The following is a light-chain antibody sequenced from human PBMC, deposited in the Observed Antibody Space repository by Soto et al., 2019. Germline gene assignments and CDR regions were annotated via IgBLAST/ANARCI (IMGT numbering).Light chain of an antibody. CDR3: QQYNHWPQT. Sequence: DIVLTQSPATLPVSPGERTTLSCRASQSVSTNLAWYQERRGQAPRLLIYAASTRATGIPARFSGTGSGTEFTLTVDSLQSEDFAAYYCQQYNHWPQTFGQGTKVDIK. V-gene: IGKV3-15*01. J-gene: IGKJ1*01. CDR2: AAS. CDR1: QSVSTN.